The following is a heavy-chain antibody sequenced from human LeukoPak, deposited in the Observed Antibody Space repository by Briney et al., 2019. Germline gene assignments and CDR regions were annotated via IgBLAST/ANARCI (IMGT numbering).Heavy chain of an antibody. J-gene: IGHJ4*02. D-gene: IGHD3-10*01. CDR2: ITDNGGST. CDR1: GFTFSSNT. Sequence: SGGSLRLSCSASGFTFSSNTMHWVRQAPGKGLEYVSAITDNGGSTYYAYSVKGRFTISRDNSKSTLYLQVSSLRVEDTAVYYCVKDLSGTYSFDYWGQGTLVTVSS. V-gene: IGHV3-64D*06. CDR3: VKDLSGTYSFDY.